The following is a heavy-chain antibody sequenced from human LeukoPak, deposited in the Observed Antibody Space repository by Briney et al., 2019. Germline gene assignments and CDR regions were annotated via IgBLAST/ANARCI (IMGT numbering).Heavy chain of an antibody. J-gene: IGHJ4*02. CDR1: GFTFSRYA. CDR3: VKDRHGYEWLRLGGFGY. Sequence: GGSLRLSCSASGFTFSRYAMHWVRQAPGKGLEYVSAISSNGGSTYYADSVKGRFTISRDNSKNTLYLQMSSLRAEDTAVYYCVKDRHGYEWLRLGGFGYWGQGTLVTVSS. V-gene: IGHV3-64D*06. CDR2: ISSNGGST. D-gene: IGHD5-12*01.